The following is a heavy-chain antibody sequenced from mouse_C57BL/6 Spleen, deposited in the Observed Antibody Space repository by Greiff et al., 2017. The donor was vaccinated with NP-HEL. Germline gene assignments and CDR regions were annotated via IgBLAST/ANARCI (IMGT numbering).Heavy chain of an antibody. J-gene: IGHJ3*01. D-gene: IGHD1-1*01. CDR3: ARGIYYGSSYGFAY. CDR1: GYTFTSYW. V-gene: IGHV1-52*01. Sequence: VQLQQSGAELVRPGSSVKLSCKASGYTFTSYWMHWVKQRPIQGLEWIGNIDPSDSDTHYNQKFKDKATLTVDKSSSTAYMQLSSLTSEDSAVYYCARGIYYGSSYGFAYWGQGTLVTVSA. CDR2: IDPSDSDT.